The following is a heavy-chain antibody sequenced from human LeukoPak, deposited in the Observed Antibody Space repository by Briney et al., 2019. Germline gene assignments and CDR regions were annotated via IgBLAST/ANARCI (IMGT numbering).Heavy chain of an antibody. CDR1: GGSFSGYY. J-gene: IGHJ4*02. D-gene: IGHD2-15*01. CDR3: AGGGSGDPFDY. V-gene: IGHV4-34*01. Sequence: PSETLSLTCAVYGGSFSGYYWSWIRQPTGKGLEWIGEINHSGSTNYNPSLKSRVTISVDTSKNQFSLKLSSVTAADTAVYYCAGGGSGDPFDYWGQGTLVTVSS. CDR2: INHSGST.